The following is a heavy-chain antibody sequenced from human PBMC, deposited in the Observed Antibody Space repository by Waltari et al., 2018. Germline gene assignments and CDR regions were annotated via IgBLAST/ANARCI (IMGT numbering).Heavy chain of an antibody. CDR2: IIPIFRTA. J-gene: IGHJ3*02. D-gene: IGHD5-12*01. CDR1: GGTFSSYA. Sequence: VQLVQSGAEVKKPGSSVKVSCKASGGTFSSYAISWVRQAPGQGLEWMGRIIPIFRTANYTHKFQGRVTITADNATSTAYMELSSLRSEDTAVYYCARGLYGGEDDAFDIWGQGTMVTVSS. V-gene: IGHV1-69*08. CDR3: ARGLYGGEDDAFDI.